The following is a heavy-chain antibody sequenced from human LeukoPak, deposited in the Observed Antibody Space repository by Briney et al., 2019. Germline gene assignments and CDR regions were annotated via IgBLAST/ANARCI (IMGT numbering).Heavy chain of an antibody. Sequence: SETLSLTCTVSGGSISSYYWSWIRQPPGKGLEWIGYIYYSGRTNYNPSLKSRVTISVDTSKNQFSLKLSSVTAADTAVYYCARMEQWFDPWGQGTLVTVSS. CDR1: GGSISSYY. D-gene: IGHD1/OR15-1a*01. CDR2: IYYSGRT. J-gene: IGHJ5*02. CDR3: ARMEQWFDP. V-gene: IGHV4-59*08.